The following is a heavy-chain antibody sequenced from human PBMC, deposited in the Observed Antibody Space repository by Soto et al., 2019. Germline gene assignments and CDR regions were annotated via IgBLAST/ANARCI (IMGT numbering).Heavy chain of an antibody. CDR3: ARDLRSRGQWLELGFGY. D-gene: IGHD6-19*01. J-gene: IGHJ4*02. V-gene: IGHV1-18*01. CDR1: GYTFTSYG. Sequence: ASVKVSCKASGYTFTSYGISWVRQAPGQGLEWMGWISAYNGNTNYAQKLQGRVTMTTDTSTSTAYMELRSLRSDDTAVYYCARDLRSRGQWLELGFGYWGQETLGTVAS. CDR2: ISAYNGNT.